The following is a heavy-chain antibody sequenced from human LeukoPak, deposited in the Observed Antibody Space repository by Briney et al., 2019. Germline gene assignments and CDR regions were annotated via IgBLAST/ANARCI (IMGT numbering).Heavy chain of an antibody. CDR1: GGSISSGDYY. Sequence: SETLSLTCTVSGGSISSGDYYWSWIRQPPWKGLEWIGYIYYSGSTYYNPSLKSRVTISVDTSKNQFSLKLSSVTAADTAVYYCARDLLNEGNHLDYWGQGTLVTVSS. V-gene: IGHV4-30-4*01. CDR2: IYYSGST. CDR3: ARDLLNEGNHLDY. J-gene: IGHJ4*02. D-gene: IGHD4-23*01.